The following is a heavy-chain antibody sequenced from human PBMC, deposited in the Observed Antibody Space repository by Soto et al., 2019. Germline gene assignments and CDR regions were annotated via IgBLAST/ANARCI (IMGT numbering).Heavy chain of an antibody. CDR3: ARDNKLYDSSGYLTYGMDV. Sequence: GGSLRLSCAASGFTFRSYSMNWVRQAPGKGLEWVSYISSSSSTIYYADSVKRRFTISGDNAKNSLYLQVNSLRAEDTALYYCARDNKLYDSSGYLTYGMDVWGQGTTVTVSS. V-gene: IGHV3-48*01. J-gene: IGHJ6*02. D-gene: IGHD3-22*01. CDR2: ISSSSSTI. CDR1: GFTFRSYS.